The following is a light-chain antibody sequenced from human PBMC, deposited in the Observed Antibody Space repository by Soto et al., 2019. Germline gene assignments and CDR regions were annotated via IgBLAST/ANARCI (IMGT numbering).Light chain of an antibody. Sequence: TIFSSTSSSNIGGNTVNWYQQVPGTAPKLLIYSYDQRPSGVPDRFSGSKSGTSASLAISGLQSEDEADYYCAAWDASLNGYVFGPMTKVTVL. CDR1: SSNIGGNT. CDR2: SYD. J-gene: IGLJ1*01. V-gene: IGLV1-44*01. CDR3: AAWDASLNGYV.